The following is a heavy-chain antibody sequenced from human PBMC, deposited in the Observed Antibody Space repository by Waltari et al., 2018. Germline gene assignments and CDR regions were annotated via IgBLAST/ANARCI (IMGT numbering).Heavy chain of an antibody. V-gene: IGHV4-31*03. J-gene: IGHJ4*02. CDR3: AREMNPRAPYFDL. CDR1: GGSISRGSYY. Sequence: QVQLQESGPGLVRPSQTLSLTCTVSGGSISRGSYYWSWIRQPPGKGLEWIGYSHHRGGTLYNPSLESRVSIGVDTSKNQFSLKVSSVTAADTAVYYCAREMNPRAPYFDLWGQGALVTVSS. CDR2: SHHRGGT.